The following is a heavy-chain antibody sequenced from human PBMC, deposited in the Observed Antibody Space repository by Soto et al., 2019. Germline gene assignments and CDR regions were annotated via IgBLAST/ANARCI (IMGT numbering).Heavy chain of an antibody. D-gene: IGHD4-17*01. CDR3: AKDGLRLTPRAAYYYSYMDV. CDR1: GFTFDDYA. J-gene: IGHJ6*03. V-gene: IGHV3-9*01. CDR2: ISWNSGSI. Sequence: GGSLRLSCAASGFTFDDYAMHWVRQAPGKGLEWVSGISWNSGSIGYADSVKGRFTISRDNAKNSLYLQVNSLRAEDTALYYCAKDGLRLTPRAAYYYSYMDVWGKGTTVTVSS.